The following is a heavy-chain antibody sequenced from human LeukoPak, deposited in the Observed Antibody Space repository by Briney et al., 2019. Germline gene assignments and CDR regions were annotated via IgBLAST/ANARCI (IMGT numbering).Heavy chain of an antibody. CDR1: GFTFSSYG. V-gene: IGHV3-30*03. Sequence: GGSLRLSCAASGFTFSSYGMHWVRQAPGKGLEWVAVISYDGSNKYYADSVKGRFTISRDNSKNTLYLQMNSLRAEDTAVYYCARDKTEGSYTFDYWGQGTLVTVSS. CDR3: ARDKTEGSYTFDY. J-gene: IGHJ4*02. D-gene: IGHD1-26*01. CDR2: ISYDGSNK.